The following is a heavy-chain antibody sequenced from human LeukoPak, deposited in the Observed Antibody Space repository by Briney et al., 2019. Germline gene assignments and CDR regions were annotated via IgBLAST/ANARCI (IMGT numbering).Heavy chain of an antibody. D-gene: IGHD3-10*01. CDR3: ARGNSGSYYSLDY. J-gene: IGHJ4*02. CDR2: IYHSGST. CDR1: GGSISSGGYS. V-gene: IGHV4-30-2*01. Sequence: PSETLSLTCAVSGGSISSGGYSWSWIRQPPGKGLEWIGYIYHSGSTYYNPSLESRVTISVDRSKNQFSLKLSSVSAADTAVYYCARGNSGSYYSLDYWGQGTLVTVSS.